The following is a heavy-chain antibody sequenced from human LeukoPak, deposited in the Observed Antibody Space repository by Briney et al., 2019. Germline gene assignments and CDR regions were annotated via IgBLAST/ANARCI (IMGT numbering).Heavy chain of an antibody. CDR2: ISSSGRTI. D-gene: IGHD4-17*01. V-gene: IGHV3-11*01. CDR3: ARGASYGDRNWFDP. CDR1: GFTFSDHY. J-gene: IGHJ5*02. Sequence: GRSLRLSCAVSGFTFSDHYMSWIRQAPGKGLEWVSYISSSGRTINYADSVKGRFTISRDNAKNSLYLQMNSLRAEDTAVYYCARGASYGDRNWFDPWGQGTLVTVSS.